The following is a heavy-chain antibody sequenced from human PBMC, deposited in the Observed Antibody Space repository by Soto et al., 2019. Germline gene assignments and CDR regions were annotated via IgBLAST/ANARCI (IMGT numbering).Heavy chain of an antibody. Sequence: SVKVSCKASGGTFYTYTFSWVRQAPGQGLEWMGSITPIYPTTNYAERFQGRLTITADGSTHTAYMDLTSLTSEDTAVYYCARIPRYSFPTSDDLDSWGQGTLVTVS. CDR3: ARIPRYSFPTSDDLDS. CDR1: GGTFYTYT. D-gene: IGHD5-18*01. J-gene: IGHJ4*02. CDR2: ITPIYPTT. V-gene: IGHV1-69*13.